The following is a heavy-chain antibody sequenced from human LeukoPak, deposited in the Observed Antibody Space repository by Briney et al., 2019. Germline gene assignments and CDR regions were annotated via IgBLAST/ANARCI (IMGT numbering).Heavy chain of an antibody. CDR3: ARLMRYCSGGSCYKWIYY. CDR1: GYTFTSYY. V-gene: IGHV1-46*01. Sequence: ASEKVSCKESGYTFTSYYMHWVGQDPAPAREWMGIIIPSGGRTSYAQKFQGRVTMTRHMSTSTVYMELSSLRSEDTAVYYCARLMRYCSGGSCYKWIYYWGQGTLVTVSS. D-gene: IGHD2-15*01. J-gene: IGHJ4*02. CDR2: IIPSGGRT.